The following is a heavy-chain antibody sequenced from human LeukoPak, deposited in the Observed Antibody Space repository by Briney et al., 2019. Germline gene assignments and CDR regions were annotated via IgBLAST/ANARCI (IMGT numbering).Heavy chain of an antibody. CDR3: TTMRGYGYSDY. V-gene: IGHV3-15*01. CDR2: IKSKTDGGTT. J-gene: IGHJ4*02. Sequence: GGSLRLSCAASGFTFSNAWMSSVRQAPGKGLEWVGRIKSKTDGGTTDYAAPVKGRFTISRDDSKNTLYLQMNSLKTEDTAVYYCTTMRGYGYSDYWGQGTLVTVSS. D-gene: IGHD5-18*01. CDR1: GFTFSNAW.